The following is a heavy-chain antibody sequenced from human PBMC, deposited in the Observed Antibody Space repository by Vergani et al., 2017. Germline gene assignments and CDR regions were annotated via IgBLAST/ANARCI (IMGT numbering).Heavy chain of an antibody. CDR2: IKSTFDRGTT. D-gene: IGHD2-21*01. J-gene: IGHJ6*02. V-gene: IGHV3-15*07. CDR1: GFSFRNAW. Sequence: EVQLVESGGGIVKPGGSLRLSCVASGFSFRNAWMNWVRRTPGKGLEWVGRIKSTFDRGTTDYAAAVKGRITISRDDSKNTLFLQMNGLKTEDIGVYYCTTDPRYCGDGSCXWLRDHHYYGMDVWGQGTTVTVSS. CDR3: TTDPRYCGDGSCXWLRDHHYYGMDV.